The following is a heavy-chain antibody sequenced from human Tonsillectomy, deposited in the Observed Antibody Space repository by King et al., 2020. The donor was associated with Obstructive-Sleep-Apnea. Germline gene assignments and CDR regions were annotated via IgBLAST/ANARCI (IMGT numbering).Heavy chain of an antibody. V-gene: IGHV4-59*08. J-gene: IGHJ6*01. Sequence: QLQESGPGLVKPSETLSLTCTVSGDSISSYYWSWIRQPPGKGLEWIGYIYYSGSTKYNPPLKSRVTISVDTCKNQFSLKQSSVTAADTAVYYCARNTEHYYYCGMDVWGQRTTVTVSS. CDR2: IYYSGST. D-gene: IGHD1-26*01. CDR3: ARNTEHYYYCGMDV. CDR1: GDSISSYY.